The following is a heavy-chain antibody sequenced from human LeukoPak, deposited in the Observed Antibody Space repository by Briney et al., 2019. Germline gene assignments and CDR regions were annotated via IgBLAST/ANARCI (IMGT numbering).Heavy chain of an antibody. J-gene: IGHJ4*02. Sequence: GGSLRLSCAASGFTFSSYMNWVGQAQGKDREWVSSISSTSSYIYYADSVKGRFTISRDNAKNSLYLQMNSLRADDTAVYYCARGQSRYFDWYLGFFDYWGQGTLVTVSS. V-gene: IGHV3-21*01. D-gene: IGHD3-9*01. CDR2: ISSTSSYI. CDR3: ARGQSRYFDWYLGFFDY. CDR1: GFTFSSY.